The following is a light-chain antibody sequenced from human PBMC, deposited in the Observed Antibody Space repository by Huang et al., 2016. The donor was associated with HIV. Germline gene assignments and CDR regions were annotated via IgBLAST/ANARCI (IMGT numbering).Light chain of an antibody. CDR2: ATS. J-gene: IGKJ2*01. CDR1: QSVSSY. CDR3: QQRISWPPSYT. V-gene: IGKV3-11*01. Sequence: EIVLTQSPATLSLSPGARATLSCRASQSVSSYFAWYQQKPGQAPRLLIYATSNRATGVPARFSGSGSWTDFTLTISSLEPEDFANYYCQQRISWPPSYTFGQGTKVEI.